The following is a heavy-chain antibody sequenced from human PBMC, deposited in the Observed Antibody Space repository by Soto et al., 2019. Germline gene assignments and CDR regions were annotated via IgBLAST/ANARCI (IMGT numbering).Heavy chain of an antibody. J-gene: IGHJ5*02. CDR3: ARSYNWNYERWFDP. CDR1: GFTVSSNY. V-gene: IGHV3-53*01. Sequence: GGSLRLSCAASGFTVSSNYMSWVRQAPGKGLEWVSVIYSGGSTYYADSVKGRFTISRDNSKNTLYLQMNSLRAEDTAVYYCARSYNWNYERWFDPWGQGTLVTVSS. CDR2: IYSGGST. D-gene: IGHD1-7*01.